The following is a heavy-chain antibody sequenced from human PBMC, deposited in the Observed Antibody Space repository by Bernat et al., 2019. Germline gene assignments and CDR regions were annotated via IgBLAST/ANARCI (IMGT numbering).Heavy chain of an antibody. CDR1: GFTFRSYA. J-gene: IGHJ4*02. Sequence: EVQLLESGGGLVQPGGSLRLSCAASGFTFRSYAMSWVRQAPGKGLEWVSAITGSGASSYYADSMKGRFTISRDNSQNTLYLQMNSLRAEDTAVYYCASGTVMATFDYWGQGTLVTVSP. CDR3: ASGTVMATFDY. D-gene: IGHD5-24*01. V-gene: IGHV3-23*01. CDR2: ITGSGASS.